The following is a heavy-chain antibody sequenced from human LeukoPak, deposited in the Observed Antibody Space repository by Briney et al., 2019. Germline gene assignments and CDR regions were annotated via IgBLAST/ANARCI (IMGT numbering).Heavy chain of an antibody. V-gene: IGHV3-13*01. CDR3: ARGCSSTSCWDAFDI. CDR1: GFTFSSYD. J-gene: IGHJ3*02. CDR2: IGTAGDT. Sequence: GGSLRLSCAASGFTFSSYDMHWVRQATGKGLEWVSAIGTAGDTYYPGSVKGRFTISRGNAKNSLYLQMNSLRAGDTAVYYCARGCSSTSCWDAFDIWGQGTMVTVSS. D-gene: IGHD2-2*01.